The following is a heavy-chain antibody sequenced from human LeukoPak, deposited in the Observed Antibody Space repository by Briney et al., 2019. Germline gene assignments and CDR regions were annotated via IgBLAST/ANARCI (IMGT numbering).Heavy chain of an antibody. CDR2: ISYDGSNK. V-gene: IGHV3-30-3*01. CDR1: GFTFSSYA. D-gene: IGHD5-24*01. J-gene: IGHJ6*02. CDR3: ARNSLARDGYNYYYYYGMDV. Sequence: PGRSLRLSCAASGFTFSSYAIHWVRQAPGKGLEWVAVISYDGSNKYYADSVKGRFTISRDNSKNTLYLQMNSLRAEDTAVYYCARNSLARDGYNYYYYYGMDVWGQGTTVTVSS.